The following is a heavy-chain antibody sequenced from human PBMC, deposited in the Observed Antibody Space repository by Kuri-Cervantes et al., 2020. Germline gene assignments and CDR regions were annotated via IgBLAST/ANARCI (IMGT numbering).Heavy chain of an antibody. D-gene: IGHD1-26*01. CDR3: ARVGIVGARYYYGMDV. V-gene: IGHV1-18*01. CDR1: GYTFTSYD. Sequence: ASVKVSCKASGYTFTSYDINWVRQATGQGLEWMGWVNPNSGNTNYAQKLQGRVTMTTDTSTSTAYMELGSLRSDDTAVYYCARVGIVGARYYYGMDVWGQGTTVTVSS. CDR2: VNPNSGNT. J-gene: IGHJ6*02.